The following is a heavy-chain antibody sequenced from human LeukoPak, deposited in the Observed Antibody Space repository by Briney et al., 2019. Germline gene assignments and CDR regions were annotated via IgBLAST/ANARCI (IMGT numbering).Heavy chain of an antibody. CDR1: GFTVSSNY. D-gene: IGHD6-6*01. CDR2: IYSGGST. J-gene: IGHJ4*02. V-gene: IGHV3-53*01. Sequence: GGSLRLSCAASGFTVSSNYMSWVRQAPGKGLEWVSVIYSGGSTYYADSVKGRFTISRDNSKNTLYLQMNSLRAEDTAVYYCAKDRYSSSSCVGYWGQGTLVTVSS. CDR3: AKDRYSSSSCVGY.